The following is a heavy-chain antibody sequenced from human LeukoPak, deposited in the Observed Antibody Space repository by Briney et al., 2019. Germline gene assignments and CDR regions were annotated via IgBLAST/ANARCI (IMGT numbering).Heavy chain of an antibody. D-gene: IGHD1-7*01. CDR2: IYYSGST. CDR3: ARGNWNYREFDY. J-gene: IGHJ4*02. Sequence: PSETLSLTCTVSGGSISSSSYYWGWIRQPPGKGLEWIGYIYYSGSTYYNPSLKSRVTISVDTSKNQFSLKLSSVTAADTAVYYCARGNWNYREFDYWGQGTLVTASS. V-gene: IGHV4-30-4*08. CDR1: GGSISSSSYY.